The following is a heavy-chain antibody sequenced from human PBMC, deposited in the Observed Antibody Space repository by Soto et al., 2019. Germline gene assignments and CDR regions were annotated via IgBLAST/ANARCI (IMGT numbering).Heavy chain of an antibody. CDR1: EFTFSNAW. CDR3: TTDPVTMIVVVPSSG. Sequence: GGSLRLSCAASEFTFSNAWMSWVRQAPGKGLEWVGRIKSKNDGGTTDYAAAVKGRLTISRDDSKNTLYLQMNSLKTEDTAVYYCTTDPVTMIVVVPSSGWGQGTLVTVSS. J-gene: IGHJ4*02. CDR2: IKSKNDGGTT. V-gene: IGHV3-15*01. D-gene: IGHD3-22*01.